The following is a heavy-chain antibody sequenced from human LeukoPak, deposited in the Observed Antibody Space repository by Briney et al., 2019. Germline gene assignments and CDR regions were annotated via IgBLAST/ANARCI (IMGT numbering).Heavy chain of an antibody. J-gene: IGHJ4*02. CDR1: GDSISSYY. D-gene: IGHD3-22*01. CDR2: IYYSGST. Sequence: DPSETLSLTCTVSGDSISSYYWSWIRQPPGKGLEWIGYIYYSGSTNYNPSLKSRVTISVDTSKNQFSLKLSSVTAADTAVYYCARGMNYDSSGYYHWRTQYYFDYWGQGTLVTVSS. V-gene: IGHV4-59*01. CDR3: ARGMNYDSSGYYHWRTQYYFDY.